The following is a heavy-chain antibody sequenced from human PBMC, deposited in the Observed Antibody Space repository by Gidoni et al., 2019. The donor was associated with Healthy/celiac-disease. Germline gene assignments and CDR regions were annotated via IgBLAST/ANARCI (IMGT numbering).Heavy chain of an antibody. CDR1: GFTFSSYW. CDR2: IKQYGSEK. Sequence: EVQLVESGVGLVQPGGSLRLSCAASGFTFSSYWLSWVRQAPGKGLEWLANIKQYGSEKYYVDSVKGRFTISRDNAKNSLFLQMNSLRAEDTAVYYCARSLGSGSPTGNWFDPWGQGTLVTVSS. CDR3: ARSLGSGSPTGNWFDP. J-gene: IGHJ5*02. D-gene: IGHD1-26*01. V-gene: IGHV3-7*03.